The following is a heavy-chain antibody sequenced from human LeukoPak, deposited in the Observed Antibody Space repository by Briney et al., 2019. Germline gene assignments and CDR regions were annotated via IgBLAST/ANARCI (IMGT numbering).Heavy chain of an antibody. CDR2: IYYSGST. CDR3: ASTALGYCSSTSCYFRPYIDY. D-gene: IGHD2-2*01. Sequence: SETLSLTCTVSGGSISSGGYSWSWIRQPPGKGLEWIGYIYYSGSTNYNPSLKSRVTISVDTSKNQFSLKLSSVPAADTAVYYCASTALGYCSSTSCYFRPYIDYWGQGTLVTVSS. J-gene: IGHJ4*02. V-gene: IGHV4-61*08. CDR1: GGSISSGGYS.